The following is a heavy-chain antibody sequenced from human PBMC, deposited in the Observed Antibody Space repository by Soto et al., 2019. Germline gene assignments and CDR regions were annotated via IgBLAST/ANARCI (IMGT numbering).Heavy chain of an antibody. D-gene: IGHD4-4*01. CDR1: GFTFNDYA. J-gene: IGHJ4*02. CDR2: ISWNSGTI. V-gene: IGHV3-9*01. CDR3: AKDTVTAGRGSNFDY. Sequence: EVQLVESGGGLVQPGRSLRLSCAASGFTFNDYAMHWVRQAPGKGLEWVSGISWNSGTIDYADSVKGRFTISRDNAKNSLYQQMDSLRAEDTAFYYCAKDTVTAGRGSNFDYWGQGTLVTVSS.